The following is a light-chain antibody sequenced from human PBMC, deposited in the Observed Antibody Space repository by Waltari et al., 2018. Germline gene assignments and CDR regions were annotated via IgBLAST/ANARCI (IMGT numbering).Light chain of an antibody. CDR3: CSYAGSFYV. J-gene: IGLJ1*01. V-gene: IGLV2-11*01. Sequence: QSALTQPRSVSGSPGQSVTISCTGTSSDVGGYKYCSWYQHHPGKAPKPMIYDVSKRPSGVPDRFSGSKSGNTASLTISGLQAEDEADYYCCSYAGSFYVFGTGTKVTVL. CDR2: DVS. CDR1: SSDVGGYKY.